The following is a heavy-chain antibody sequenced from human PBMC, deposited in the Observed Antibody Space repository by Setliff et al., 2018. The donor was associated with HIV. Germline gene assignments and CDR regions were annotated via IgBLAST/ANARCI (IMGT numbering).Heavy chain of an antibody. CDR1: GFRFSNYR. CDR3: ARDTSRSDESAFDI. CDR2: IDISSGAI. D-gene: IGHD6-19*01. Sequence: PGGSLRLSCAASGFRFSNYRMSWFRQAPGKGLEWVSYIDISSGAIHYAESVEGRFIISRDDAKSSLYLQMNSLRVEDTAVYYCARDTSRSDESAFDIWGQGTMVTVSS. V-gene: IGHV3-48*01. J-gene: IGHJ3*02.